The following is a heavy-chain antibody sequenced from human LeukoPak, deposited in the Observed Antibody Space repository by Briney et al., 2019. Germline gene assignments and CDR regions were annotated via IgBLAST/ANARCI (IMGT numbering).Heavy chain of an antibody. V-gene: IGHV1-69*13. Sequence: ASVKVSCKASGGTFSSYAISWVRQAPGQGLEWMGGIIPIFGTANYAQKFQGRVTITADESTSTAYMELSSLRSEDTAVYYCARGDQYYYDSSVGDWGQGTLVTVSS. CDR1: GGTFSSYA. CDR3: ARGDQYYYDSSVGD. CDR2: IIPIFGTA. J-gene: IGHJ4*02. D-gene: IGHD3-22*01.